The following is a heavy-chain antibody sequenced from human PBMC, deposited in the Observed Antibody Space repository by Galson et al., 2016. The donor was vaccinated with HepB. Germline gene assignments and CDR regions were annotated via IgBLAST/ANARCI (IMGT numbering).Heavy chain of an antibody. V-gene: IGHV1-2*04. CDR1: GYSFTAYY. CDR3: ARDRLSFHDTSDAGLDY. D-gene: IGHD3-22*01. CDR2: INPNSGGT. Sequence: SVKVSCKASGYSFTAYYVHWVRQAPGQGLEWMGWINPNSGGTKYAQKFQGWVTMTSDATTSTAYLELSGLKSDDSAVYYCARDRLSFHDTSDAGLDYWGQGTLVTVSS. J-gene: IGHJ4*02.